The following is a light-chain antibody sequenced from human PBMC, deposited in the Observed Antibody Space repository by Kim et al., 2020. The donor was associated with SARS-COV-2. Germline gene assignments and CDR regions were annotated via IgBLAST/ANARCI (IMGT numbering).Light chain of an antibody. CDR2: WAS. V-gene: IGKV4-1*01. CDR3: QQYYTVPWT. Sequence: DIVMTQSPDSLAVSLGERATVNCKSSQSLFYSPNNKNYLAWYQHKVGQPPKLLMYWASTRESGVPDRFSGSGSGTDFTLTIISLQPEDVAVYYCQQYYTVPWTFGPGTKVDIK. J-gene: IGKJ1*01. CDR1: QSLFYSPNNKNY.